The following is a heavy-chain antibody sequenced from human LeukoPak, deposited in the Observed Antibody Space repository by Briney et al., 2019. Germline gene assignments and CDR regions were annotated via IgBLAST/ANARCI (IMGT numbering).Heavy chain of an antibody. CDR2: IYSGGST. D-gene: IGHD4-17*01. CDR1: GFTVSSNY. J-gene: IGHJ3*02. CDR3: ARDPNGDYIGAFDI. V-gene: IGHV3-53*01. Sequence: DPGGSLRLSCAASGFTVSSNYMSWVRQAPGKGLEWVSVIYSGGSTYYADSVKGRFTISRDNSKNTLYLQMNSLRAEDTAVYYCARDPNGDYIGAFDILGQGTMVTVSS.